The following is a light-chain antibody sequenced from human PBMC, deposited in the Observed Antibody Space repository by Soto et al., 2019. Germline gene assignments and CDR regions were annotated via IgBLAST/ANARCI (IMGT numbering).Light chain of an antibody. Sequence: SSELTQPPSVSVSPGQTANITCSVTILGDSYVCWYQQKPGQSPVLVICQDNNRPSGIPERFSGSNSGKTATLTISGTQAMDEAHYYCPAWDSSTAVFGGGTKLTVL. CDR3: PAWDSSTAV. V-gene: IGLV3-1*01. J-gene: IGLJ2*01. CDR1: ILGDSY. CDR2: QDN.